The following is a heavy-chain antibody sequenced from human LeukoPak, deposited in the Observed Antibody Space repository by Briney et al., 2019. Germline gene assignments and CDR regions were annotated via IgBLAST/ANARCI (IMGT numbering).Heavy chain of an antibody. CDR3: ARGRYSSGYDAFDI. CDR1: GYTFTSYG. Sequence: ASVKVSCKASGYTFTSYGISWVRQAPGQGLEWMGWISAYNGNTNYAQKPQGRVTMTTDTSTSTAYMELRSLRSDDTAVYYCARGRYSSGYDAFDIWGQGTMVTVSS. D-gene: IGHD6-19*01. J-gene: IGHJ3*02. CDR2: ISAYNGNT. V-gene: IGHV1-18*01.